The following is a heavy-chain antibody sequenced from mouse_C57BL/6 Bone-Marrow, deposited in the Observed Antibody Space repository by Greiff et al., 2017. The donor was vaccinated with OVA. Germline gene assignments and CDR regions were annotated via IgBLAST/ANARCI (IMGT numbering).Heavy chain of an antibody. J-gene: IGHJ4*01. CDR2: IWSGGST. V-gene: IGHV2-2*01. CDR3: ARKGGLPYAMDY. D-gene: IGHD2-2*01. Sequence: VKLVESGPGLVQPSQSLSITCTVSGFSLTSYGVHWVRQSPGKGLEWLGVIWSGGSTDYNAAFISRLSISKDNSKSQVFFKMNSLQADDTAIYYCARKGGLPYAMDYWGQGTSVTVSS. CDR1: GFSLTSYG.